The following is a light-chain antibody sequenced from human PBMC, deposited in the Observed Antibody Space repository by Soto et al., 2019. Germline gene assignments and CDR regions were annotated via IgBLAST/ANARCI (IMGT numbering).Light chain of an antibody. J-gene: IGLJ1*01. CDR2: EVN. CDR3: SSYTSSSTSV. Sequence: QSALTQPASVSGSPGQSITLSCTGTSSDIGGYNYVSWYQQHPGEAPKLMIFEVNNRPSGVSHRFSGSKSDNTASLTISGLQAEDEADYYCSSYTSSSTSVFGGGTKVTVL. CDR1: SSDIGGYNY. V-gene: IGLV2-14*01.